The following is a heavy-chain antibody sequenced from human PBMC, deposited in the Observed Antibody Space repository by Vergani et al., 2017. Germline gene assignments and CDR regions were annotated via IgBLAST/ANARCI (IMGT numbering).Heavy chain of an antibody. CDR1: DGSISDYY. CDR2: IYYVGST. J-gene: IGHJ2*01. Sequence: QVQLQESGPGVVKPSETLSLTCSVSDGSISDYYWSWIRQSPGKGLEWIGYIYYVGSTEYNPSLKSRVSISIDTSKSQVSLRLKSVPAADTALYYCARDRGRGRMSWYFDVWGRGTLVTVSS. V-gene: IGHV4-59*01. CDR3: ARDRGRGRMSWYFDV. D-gene: IGHD3-16*01.